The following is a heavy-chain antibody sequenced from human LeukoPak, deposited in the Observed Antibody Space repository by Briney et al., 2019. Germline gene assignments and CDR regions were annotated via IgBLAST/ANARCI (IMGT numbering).Heavy chain of an antibody. CDR1: GYTFTSYD. V-gene: IGHV1-8*01. Sequence: GASVKVSCKASGYTFTSYDINWVRQATGQGLEWMGWMNPNSGNTGYAQKFQGRVTMTRDTSTSTVYMELSSLRSEDTAVYYCARDLNNRRGFDPWGQGTLVTVSS. CDR2: MNPNSGNT. J-gene: IGHJ5*02. CDR3: ARDLNNRRGFDP. D-gene: IGHD1/OR15-1a*01.